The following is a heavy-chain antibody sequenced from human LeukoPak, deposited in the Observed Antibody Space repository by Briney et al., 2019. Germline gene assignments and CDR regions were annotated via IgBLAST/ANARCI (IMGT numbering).Heavy chain of an antibody. CDR1: GGSISSSSYY. V-gene: IGHV4-39*01. Sequence: SETLSLTCTVSGGSISSSSYYWGWIRQPPGKGLEWIGSIYYSGSTYYNPSLKSRVTISVDTSKNQFSLKLSSVTAADTAVYYCARGDFWSGYCPSYWGQGTLVTVPS. D-gene: IGHD3-3*01. CDR2: IYYSGST. CDR3: ARGDFWSGYCPSY. J-gene: IGHJ4*02.